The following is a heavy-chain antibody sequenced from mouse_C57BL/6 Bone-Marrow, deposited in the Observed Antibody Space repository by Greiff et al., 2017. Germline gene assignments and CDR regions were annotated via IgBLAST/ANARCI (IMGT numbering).Heavy chain of an antibody. D-gene: IGHD2-3*01. CDR1: GYSFTGYF. CDR3: ARKSLSDDDGPWFVY. J-gene: IGHJ3*01. Sequence: EVQLQQSGPELVKPGDSVKISCKASGYSFTGYFMNWVMQSHGKSLEWIGRINPYNGDTFYNQTFKGKDTLTVDKSSRTALMELRMLTSETTAVYYCARKSLSDDDGPWFVYWGQGTRVTVSA. V-gene: IGHV1-20*01. CDR2: INPYNGDT.